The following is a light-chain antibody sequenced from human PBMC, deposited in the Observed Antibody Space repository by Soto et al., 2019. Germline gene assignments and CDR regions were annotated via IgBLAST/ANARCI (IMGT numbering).Light chain of an antibody. CDR1: SSDVGGYNY. J-gene: IGLJ1*01. V-gene: IGLV2-14*03. CDR2: DVS. Sequence: QSALTQPASVSGSPGQSINISCTGTSSDVGGYNYVSWYQHHPGKAPKLIIYDVSNRPSGVSNPFSGSKSGNTASLTISGLQTEEEADYYCSSYTTSNTRQIVFGTGTKLTVL. CDR3: SSYTTSNTRQIV.